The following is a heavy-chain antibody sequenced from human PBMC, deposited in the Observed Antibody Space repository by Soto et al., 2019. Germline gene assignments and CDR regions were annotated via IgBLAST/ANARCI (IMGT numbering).Heavy chain of an antibody. CDR3: ARAGSGALYYFDY. CDR2: IYYSGST. Sequence: SETLSLTCTVSGGSISSGDYYWSWIRQPPGKGLEWIGYIYYSGSTYYNPSLKSRVTISVDTPKNQFSLKLSSVTAADTAVYYCARAGSGALYYFDYWGQGTLVTVSS. J-gene: IGHJ4*02. CDR1: GGSISSGDYY. V-gene: IGHV4-30-4*01. D-gene: IGHD1-1*01.